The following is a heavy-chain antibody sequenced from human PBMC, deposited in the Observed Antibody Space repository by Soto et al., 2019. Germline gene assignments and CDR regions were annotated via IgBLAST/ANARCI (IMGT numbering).Heavy chain of an antibody. CDR3: ARELYSSSSSGYFDY. CDR1: GGSISGGTFY. J-gene: IGHJ4*02. D-gene: IGHD6-6*01. Sequence: PSETLSLTCTVSGGSISGGTFYWSWIRQHPGKGLEWIGYIYYSGSTYYNPSLKSRVTISMDTSKNQFSLNLSSVTAADTAVYYCARELYSSSSSGYFDYWGQGALVTAPQ. CDR2: IYYSGST. V-gene: IGHV4-31*03.